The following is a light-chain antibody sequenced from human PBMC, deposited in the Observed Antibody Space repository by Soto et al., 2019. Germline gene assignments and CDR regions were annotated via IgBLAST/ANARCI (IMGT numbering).Light chain of an antibody. CDR2: GVN. V-gene: IGLV2-14*03. J-gene: IGLJ1*01. CDR1: VSDVGGYDS. Sequence: QSVLTQPASVSGSPGQSITISCTGTVSDVGGYDSVSWYQQHPGRAPKLIIYGVNNRPSGVSNRFSASKSADTASLTISGLQAEDEANYYCCSYTTSTTYVFGTGTKV. CDR3: CSYTTSTTYV.